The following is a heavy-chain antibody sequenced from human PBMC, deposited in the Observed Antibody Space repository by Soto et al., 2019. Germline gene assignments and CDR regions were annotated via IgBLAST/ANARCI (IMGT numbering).Heavy chain of an antibody. D-gene: IGHD3-16*02. CDR2: ISYNGSNK. CDR1: GFTFSSYA. J-gene: IGHJ6*02. V-gene: IGHV3-30-3*01. Sequence: GGSLRLSCAASGFTFSSYAMHWVRQAPGKGLEWVAVISYNGSNKYYADSVKGRFTISRDNSKNTLYLQMNSLRAEDTAVYYCARGSWGSYRYKGPYYYGMDVWGQGTTVTV. CDR3: ARGSWGSYRYKGPYYYGMDV.